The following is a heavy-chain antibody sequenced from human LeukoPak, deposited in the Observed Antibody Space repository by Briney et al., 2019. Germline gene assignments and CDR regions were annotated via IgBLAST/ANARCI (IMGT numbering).Heavy chain of an antibody. D-gene: IGHD6-6*01. CDR2: IHPGDSDT. V-gene: IGHV5-51*01. Sequence: GESLKISCKGSGYSFTTYWIGWVRQMPGRGLEWMGVIHPGDSDTRYSPSFQGHVTISVDKSISTAYLQWSSLEASDTAMYYCARRFRSSSWTDYWGQGTLVTVSS. CDR1: GYSFTTYW. J-gene: IGHJ4*02. CDR3: ARRFRSSSWTDY.